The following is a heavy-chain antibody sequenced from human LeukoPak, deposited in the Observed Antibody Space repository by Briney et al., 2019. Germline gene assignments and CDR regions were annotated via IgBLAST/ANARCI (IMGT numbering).Heavy chain of an antibody. D-gene: IGHD2-15*01. CDR2: ISGSGGDT. J-gene: IGHJ5*02. CDR3: ARALVVVAACWFDP. V-gene: IGHV3-23*01. CDR1: GLTFSTYA. Sequence: PGGSLRLSCGASGLTFSTYAMSWVRQAPGKGLEWVSAISGSGGDTYYADSVKGRFTISRDNAKNSLYLQMNSLRAEDTAVYYCARALVVVAACWFDPWGQGTLVTVSS.